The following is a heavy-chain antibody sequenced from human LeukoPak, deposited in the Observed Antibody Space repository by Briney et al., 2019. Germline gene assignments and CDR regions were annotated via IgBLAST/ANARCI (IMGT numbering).Heavy chain of an antibody. V-gene: IGHV1-69*04. Sequence: SVKVSCKASGGTFSSNAISWVRQAPGQGLEWMGRIIPILGIANYAQKFQGRVTITADKSTSTAYMELSSLRSEDTAVYYCARDADPWDSGYHPKHRTFDYWRQGTLVTVSA. CDR2: IIPILGIA. CDR3: ARDADPWDSGYHPKHRTFDY. D-gene: IGHD3-22*01. CDR1: GGTFSSNA. J-gene: IGHJ4*02.